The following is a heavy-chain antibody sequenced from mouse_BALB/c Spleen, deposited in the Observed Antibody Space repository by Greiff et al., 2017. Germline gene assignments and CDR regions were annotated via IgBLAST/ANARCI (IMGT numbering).Heavy chain of an antibody. CDR3: ARDFTTATYWYFDV. Sequence: VQLKESGPGLVKPSQSLSLTCSVTGYSITSGYYWNWIRQFPGNKLEWMGYISYDGSNNYNPSLKNRISITRDTSKNQFFLKLNSVTTEDTATYYCARDFTTATYWYFDVWGAGTTVTVSS. J-gene: IGHJ1*01. CDR2: ISYDGSN. CDR1: GYSITSGYY. D-gene: IGHD1-2*01. V-gene: IGHV3-6*02.